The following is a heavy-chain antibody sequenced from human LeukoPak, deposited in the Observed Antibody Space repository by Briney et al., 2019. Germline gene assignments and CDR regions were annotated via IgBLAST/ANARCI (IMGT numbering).Heavy chain of an antibody. Sequence: GTSVKVSCKASGFTFTSSAMQWVRQARGQRLEWIGWIVVGSGNTNYAQKFQERVTITRDMSTSTAYMELSSLRSEGTAVYYCAARGGQQLAQGRYYYYGMDVWGQGTTVTVSS. V-gene: IGHV1-58*02. CDR1: GFTFTSSA. CDR2: IVVGSGNT. D-gene: IGHD6-13*01. J-gene: IGHJ6*02. CDR3: AARGGQQLAQGRYYYYGMDV.